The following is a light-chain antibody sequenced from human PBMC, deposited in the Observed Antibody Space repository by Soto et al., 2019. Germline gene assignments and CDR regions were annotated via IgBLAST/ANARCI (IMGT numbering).Light chain of an antibody. CDR3: HQYDNLWT. J-gene: IGKJ1*01. CDR2: GAS. V-gene: IGKV3-15*01. CDR1: HSVKSF. Sequence: VMTQSPATLSVSLGERATLSCKASHSVKSFLAWYQQRPGQTPRLLIWGASFRATVVPARFSGSGSGTESPLNINSLQSDDAAHYFYHQYDNLWTFGQGTRVEI.